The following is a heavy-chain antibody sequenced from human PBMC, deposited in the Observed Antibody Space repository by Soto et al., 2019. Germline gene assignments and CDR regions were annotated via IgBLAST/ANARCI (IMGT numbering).Heavy chain of an antibody. J-gene: IGHJ5*02. CDR1: GGTFSSYA. CDR2: IIPIFGTA. CDR3: ARDERSWYGNWFDP. V-gene: IGHV1-69*06. D-gene: IGHD6-13*01. Sequence: VASVKVSCKASGGTFSSYAISWVRQAPGQGLEWMGGIIPIFGTANYAQKFQGRVTITADKSTSTAYMELSSLRSEDTAVYYCARDERSWYGNWFDPWGQGTLVTVS.